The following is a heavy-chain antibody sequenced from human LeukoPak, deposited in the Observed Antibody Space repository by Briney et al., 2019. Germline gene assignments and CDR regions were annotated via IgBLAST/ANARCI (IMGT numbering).Heavy chain of an antibody. CDR3: ARHGGPTRGVFDY. CDR1: GGTFSSYA. CDR2: IIPIFGTA. D-gene: IGHD3-10*01. V-gene: IGHV1-69*13. J-gene: IGHJ4*02. Sequence: GASVKVSCKASGGTFSSYAISWVRQAPGQGLEWMGGIIPIFGTANYAQKFQGRVTITADESTSTAYMELSSLRSEDTAVYYCARHGGPTRGVFDYWGQGTLVTVSS.